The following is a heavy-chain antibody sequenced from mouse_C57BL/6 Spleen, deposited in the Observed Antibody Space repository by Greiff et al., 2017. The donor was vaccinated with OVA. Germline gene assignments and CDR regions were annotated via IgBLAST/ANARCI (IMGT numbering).Heavy chain of an antibody. V-gene: IGHV5-17*01. Sequence: EVQLVESGGGLVKPGGSLKLSCAASGFTFSDYGMHWVRQAPEKGLEWVAYISSGSSTIYYADTVKGRFTISRDNAKNTLFLQMTSLRSEDTAMYYCARSYDYLYYAMDYWGQGTSVTVSS. J-gene: IGHJ4*01. CDR2: ISSGSSTI. D-gene: IGHD2-4*01. CDR1: GFTFSDYG. CDR3: ARSYDYLYYAMDY.